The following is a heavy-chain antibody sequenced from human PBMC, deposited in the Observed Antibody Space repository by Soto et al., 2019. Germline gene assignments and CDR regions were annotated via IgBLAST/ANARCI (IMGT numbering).Heavy chain of an antibody. D-gene: IGHD3-10*01. V-gene: IGHV4-30-4*01. J-gene: IGHJ6*02. Sequence: SETLSLTCTVSGGSMRSGEYYWSWIRQPPGKGLEWIGYIYYSGSTYYNPSLKSRVTISVDTSKNQFSLKLSSVTAADTAVYYCARALYGDYYYYGMDVWGQGTTVTVSS. CDR1: GGSMRSGEYY. CDR2: IYYSGST. CDR3: ARALYGDYYYYGMDV.